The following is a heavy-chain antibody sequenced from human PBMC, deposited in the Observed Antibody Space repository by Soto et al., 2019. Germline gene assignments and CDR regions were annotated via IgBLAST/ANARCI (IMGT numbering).Heavy chain of an antibody. CDR3: AKAGYYDPFRLPDY. J-gene: IGHJ4*02. Sequence: PGGSLRLSCAASGFTFSSYAMSWVRQAPGKGLEWVSAISGSGGSTYYADSVKGRFTISRDNSKNTLYLQMNSLRAEDTAVYYCAKAGYYDPFRLPDYWGQGTLVTVSS. D-gene: IGHD3-16*01. CDR1: GFTFSSYA. CDR2: ISGSGGST. V-gene: IGHV3-23*01.